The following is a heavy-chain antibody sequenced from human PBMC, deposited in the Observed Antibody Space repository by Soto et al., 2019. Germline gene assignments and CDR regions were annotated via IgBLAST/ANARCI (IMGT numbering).Heavy chain of an antibody. J-gene: IGHJ5*02. CDR3: ARGDPLATVTNWFAP. CDR2: IIPIFGTA. Sequence: SVKVSCKASGGTFSSYAISWVRQAPGQGLEWMGGIIPIFGTANYAQKFQGRVTITADESTSTAYMELSSLRSEDTAVYYCARGDPLATVTNWFAPWGKGTLVTVSS. V-gene: IGHV1-69*13. D-gene: IGHD4-17*01. CDR1: GGTFSSYA.